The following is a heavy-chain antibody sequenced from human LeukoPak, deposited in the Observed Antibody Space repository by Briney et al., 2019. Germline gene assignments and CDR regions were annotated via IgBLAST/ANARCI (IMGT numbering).Heavy chain of an antibody. V-gene: IGHV3-48*03. CDR2: ISSSGSTI. CDR1: GFTFSSYD. CDR3: SSSGYYYLSHFDY. J-gene: IGHJ4*02. Sequence: AGGSLRLSCAASGFTFSSYDMNWVRQAPGKGLERVSYISSSGSTIYYADSVKGRFTISRDNAKNSLYLQMNSLRAEDTAVYYCSSSGYYYLSHFDYWGQGTLVTVSS. D-gene: IGHD3-22*01.